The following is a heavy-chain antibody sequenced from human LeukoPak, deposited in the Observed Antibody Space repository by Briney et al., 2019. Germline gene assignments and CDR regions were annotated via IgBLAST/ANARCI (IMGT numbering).Heavy chain of an antibody. D-gene: IGHD1-26*01. CDR3: ARSSGSYGSDY. CDR2: INHSGST. V-gene: IGHV4-34*01. Sequence: PSETLSLTCAVYGGSFSGYYWSWIRQPPGKGLEWIREINHSGSTNYNPSLKSRVTISVDTSKNQFSLKLSSVTAADTAVYYCARSSGSYGSDYWGQGTLVTVSS. CDR1: GGSFSGYY. J-gene: IGHJ4*02.